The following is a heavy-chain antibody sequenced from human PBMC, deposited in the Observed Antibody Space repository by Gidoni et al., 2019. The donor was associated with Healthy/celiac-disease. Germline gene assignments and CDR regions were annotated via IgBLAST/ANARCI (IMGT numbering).Heavy chain of an antibody. CDR1: GYTFTGYY. V-gene: IGHV1-2*02. J-gene: IGHJ4*02. CDR2: INPNSGGT. CDR3: AREQIGIAVAGDFDY. Sequence: QVQLVQSGAEVKKPGASVKVSCKASGYTFTGYYMHWVRQAPGQGLEWMGWINPNSGGTNYAQKFQGRVTMTRDTSISTAYMELSRLRSDDTAVYYCAREQIGIAVAGDFDYWGQGTLVTVSS. D-gene: IGHD6-19*01.